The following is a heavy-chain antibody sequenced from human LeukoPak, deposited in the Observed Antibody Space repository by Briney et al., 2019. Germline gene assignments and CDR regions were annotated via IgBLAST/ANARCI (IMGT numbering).Heavy chain of an antibody. Sequence: GGSLRLSCAASGFTFSNAWMSWVRQAPGKGLEWVGRVKSKSDGGTTDYAAPVKGRFTLSRDDSKNTLYLQMNSLKTEDTAVYYCTTDEISNYYYSAMDVWGQGTTVTVSS. V-gene: IGHV3-15*01. J-gene: IGHJ6*02. CDR1: GFTFSNAW. CDR3: TTDEISNYYYSAMDV. D-gene: IGHD3-10*01. CDR2: VKSKSDGGTT.